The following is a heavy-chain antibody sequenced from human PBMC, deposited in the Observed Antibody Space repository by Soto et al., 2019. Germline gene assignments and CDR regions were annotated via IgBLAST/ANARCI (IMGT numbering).Heavy chain of an antibody. V-gene: IGHV4-31*03. J-gene: IGHJ4*02. CDR1: GGSISSGGYY. D-gene: IGHD3-22*01. CDR2: IYYSGIT. CDR3: ARWGSSGYYYGFDY. Sequence: SETLSLTCTVSGGSISSGGYYWSWIRQHPGKGLEWIGYIYYSGITYYNPSLKSRVTISVDTSKNQFSLKLSSVTAADTAVYYCARWGSSGYYYGFDYWGQGTLVTVSS.